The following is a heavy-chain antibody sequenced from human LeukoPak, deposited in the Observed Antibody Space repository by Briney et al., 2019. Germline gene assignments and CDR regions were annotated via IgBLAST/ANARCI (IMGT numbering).Heavy chain of an antibody. Sequence: SETLSLTCTVSGGSISSSSYYWGWIRQPPGKGLEWIGSIYYSGSTYYNPSLKSRVTISVDTSKNQFSLKLSSVTAADTAVHYCARQGSLGWRIDAFDIWGQGTLVTVSS. CDR1: GGSISSSSYY. D-gene: IGHD6-19*01. CDR3: ARQGSLGWRIDAFDI. CDR2: IYYSGST. J-gene: IGHJ3*02. V-gene: IGHV4-39*01.